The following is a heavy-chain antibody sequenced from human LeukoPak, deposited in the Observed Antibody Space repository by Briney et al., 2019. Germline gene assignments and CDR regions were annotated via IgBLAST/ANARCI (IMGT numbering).Heavy chain of an antibody. J-gene: IGHJ2*01. CDR2: ISSSSSYI. CDR3: AKDRRHTVSGGYFDL. CDR1: GFTFSSYS. Sequence: GGSLRLSCAASGFTFSSYSMNWVRQAPGKGLEWVSSISSSSSYIYYADSVKGRFTISRDNAKNSLYLQMNSLRAGDTALYYCAKDRRHTVSGGYFDLWGRGTLVIVSS. V-gene: IGHV3-21*04. D-gene: IGHD3-10*01.